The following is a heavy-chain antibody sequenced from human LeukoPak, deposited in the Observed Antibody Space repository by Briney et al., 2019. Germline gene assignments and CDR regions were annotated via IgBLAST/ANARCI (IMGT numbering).Heavy chain of an antibody. Sequence: GASVKVPCKASGYTFTSYDINWVRQAPGQGLEWMGGIIPIFGTANYAQKFQGRVTITTDESTSTAYMELSGLRSEDTAVYYCAREGYSSGWYSWGQGTLVTVSS. CDR2: IIPIFGTA. CDR3: AREGYSSGWYS. J-gene: IGHJ4*02. CDR1: GYTFTSYD. D-gene: IGHD6-19*01. V-gene: IGHV1-69*05.